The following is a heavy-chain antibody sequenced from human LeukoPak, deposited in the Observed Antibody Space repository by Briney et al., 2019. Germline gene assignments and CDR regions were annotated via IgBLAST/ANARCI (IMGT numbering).Heavy chain of an antibody. CDR1: GGSISSYY. J-gene: IGHJ4*02. D-gene: IGHD3-3*01. CDR3: ARGGRSGFWSGLDPEFDY. V-gene: IGHV4-59*01. Sequence: SETLSPTCTVSGGSISSYYWSWIRQPPGKGLEWIGYIYYSGSTNYNPSLKSRVTISVDTSKNQFSLKLSSVTAADTAVYYCARGGRSGFWSGLDPEFDYWGQGTLVTVSS. CDR2: IYYSGST.